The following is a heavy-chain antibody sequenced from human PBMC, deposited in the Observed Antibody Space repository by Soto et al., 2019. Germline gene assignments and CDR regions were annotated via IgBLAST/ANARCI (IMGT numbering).Heavy chain of an antibody. V-gene: IGHV3-30-3*01. CDR2: ISYDGSNK. CDR3: GRDKRDLRFLEWSYYFDY. J-gene: IGHJ4*02. Sequence: QVQLVESGGGVVQPGRSLRLSCAASGFTFSSYAMHWVRQAPGKGLEWVAVISYDGSNKYYADSVKGRFTISGDNSKNTLYLQMNSLRAEDTAVYYCGRDKRDLRFLEWSYYFDYWGQGTLVTVSS. D-gene: IGHD3-3*01. CDR1: GFTFSSYA.